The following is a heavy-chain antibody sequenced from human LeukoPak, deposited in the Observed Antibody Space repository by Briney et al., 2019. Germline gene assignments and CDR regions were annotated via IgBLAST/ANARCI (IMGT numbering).Heavy chain of an antibody. V-gene: IGHV1-2*02. Sequence: ASVKVSCKASGYTFTGYYMHWVRQAPGQGLEWMGWINPNSGGTNYAQKFQGRVTMTRDTSISTAYMELSRLRPDDTAVYYCARPTSVCSSTSCLYGMDVWGQGTTVTVSS. CDR3: ARPTSVCSSTSCLYGMDV. D-gene: IGHD2-2*01. CDR2: INPNSGGT. CDR1: GYTFTGYY. J-gene: IGHJ6*02.